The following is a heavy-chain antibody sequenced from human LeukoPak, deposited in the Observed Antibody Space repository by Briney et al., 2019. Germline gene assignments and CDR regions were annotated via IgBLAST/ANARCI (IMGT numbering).Heavy chain of an antibody. J-gene: IGHJ4*02. CDR2: IIPIFGTA. D-gene: IGHD6-19*01. CDR3: ARRTTDSSAWYIDY. Sequence: ASVKVSCKASGGTFSSYAISWVRQAPGQGLEWMGGIIPIFGTANYAQKFQGRVTITADESTSTAYMELSSLRSEDTAVYYCARRTTDSSAWYIDYWGQGTLVTVSS. CDR1: GGTFSSYA. V-gene: IGHV1-69*01.